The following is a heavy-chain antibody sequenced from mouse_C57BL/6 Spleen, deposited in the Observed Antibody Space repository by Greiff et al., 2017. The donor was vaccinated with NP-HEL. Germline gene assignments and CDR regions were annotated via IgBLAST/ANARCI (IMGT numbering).Heavy chain of an antibody. CDR1: GYAFSSSW. Sequence: QVHVKQSGPELVKPGASVKISCKASGYAFSSSWMNWVKQRPGKGLEWIGRIYPGDGDTNYNGKFKGKATLTADKSSSTAYMQLSSLTSEDSAVYFCARPGGSSYEGFADWGQGTLVTVSA. J-gene: IGHJ3*01. V-gene: IGHV1-82*01. D-gene: IGHD1-1*01. CDR3: ARPGGSSYEGFAD. CDR2: IYPGDGDT.